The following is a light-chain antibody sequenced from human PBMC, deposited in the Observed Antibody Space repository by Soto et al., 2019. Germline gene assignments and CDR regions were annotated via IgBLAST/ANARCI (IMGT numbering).Light chain of an antibody. CDR1: SSDVGGYNY. Sequence: QSALTQPRSVSGSPGQSVTIYCTGTSSDVGGYNYVSWYQQHPGKAPKLMIYDVSKRPSGVPDRFSGSKSGNTASLTISGLQAEDEADYYCCSYAGSYKVYVFGTGTKLTVL. V-gene: IGLV2-11*01. CDR2: DVS. CDR3: CSYAGSYKVYV. J-gene: IGLJ1*01.